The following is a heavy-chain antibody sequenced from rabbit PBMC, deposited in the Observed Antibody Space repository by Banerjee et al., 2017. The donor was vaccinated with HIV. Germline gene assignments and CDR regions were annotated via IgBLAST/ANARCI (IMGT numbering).Heavy chain of an antibody. CDR3: ARGPYGGFAGYGYVYYFNL. D-gene: IGHD6-1*01. Sequence: QSLEESGGDLVKPGASLTLTCTASGFSFSSNAMCWVRQAPGKGLEWIACIYTGGSGSTYYASWAKGRFTISKTSSTTVTLQMTSLTAADTATYFCARGPYGGFAGYGYVYYFNLWGPGTLVTVS. V-gene: IGHV1S40*01. CDR1: GFSFSSNA. CDR2: IYTGGSGST. J-gene: IGHJ4*01.